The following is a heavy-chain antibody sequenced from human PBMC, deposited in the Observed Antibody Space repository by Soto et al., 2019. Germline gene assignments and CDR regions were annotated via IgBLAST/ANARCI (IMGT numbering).Heavy chain of an antibody. D-gene: IGHD6-13*01. CDR2: IHYSGNT. CDR1: GDSISSYY. CDR3: ARSYSSSWYWFDP. V-gene: IGHV4-59*08. Sequence: SETLSLTCTVSGDSISSYYWSWIRQPPGKGLEWIGYIHYSGNTNYNPSLKSRVIISVDTSKNQFSLRLNSVAAADTAVYYCARSYSSSWYWFDPWGQGTLVTVS. J-gene: IGHJ5*02.